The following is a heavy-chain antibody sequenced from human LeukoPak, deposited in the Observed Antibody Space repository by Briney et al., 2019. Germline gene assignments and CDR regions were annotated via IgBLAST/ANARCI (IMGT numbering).Heavy chain of an antibody. Sequence: ASVKVSCKASGYTFTSYYMHWVRQAPGQGLEWMGIINPSGGSTSYAQKFQGRVTMTRDTSTSTVYMELSSLRSEDTAVYYCAREENSHYYDSSGRNDYWGQGTLVTASS. CDR1: GYTFTSYY. CDR3: AREENSHYYDSSGRNDY. J-gene: IGHJ4*02. D-gene: IGHD3-22*01. CDR2: INPSGGST. V-gene: IGHV1-46*01.